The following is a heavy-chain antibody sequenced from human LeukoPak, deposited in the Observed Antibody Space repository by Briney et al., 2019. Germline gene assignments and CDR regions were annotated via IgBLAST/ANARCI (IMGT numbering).Heavy chain of an antibody. D-gene: IGHD1-26*01. Sequence: PGGSLRLSCAASGFTFSSYAMSWVRQAPGKGLEWVSAISGSGGSTYYADSVKGRFTISRDNSKNTLYLQMNSLRAEDTAVYYCAKAMEYSGSSIYYYYMDVWGKGTTVTVSS. V-gene: IGHV3-23*01. CDR3: AKAMEYSGSSIYYYYMDV. CDR2: ISGSGGST. J-gene: IGHJ6*03. CDR1: GFTFSSYA.